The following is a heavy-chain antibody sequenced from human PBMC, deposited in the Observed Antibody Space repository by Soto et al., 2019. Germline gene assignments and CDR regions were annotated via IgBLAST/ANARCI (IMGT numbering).Heavy chain of an antibody. CDR2: ISWNCGNI. CDR1: GFTFDDYA. Sequence: EVQLVESGGGLVQPGRSLRLSCAASGFTFDDYAMPWVRQAPGKGREWVSGISWNCGNIGYADSVKGRFTISRDNAKNSLFLQMNSLRADDPALYFCVKDIYSSSSGQAYWGQATAVTVSS. D-gene: IGHD6-6*01. CDR3: VKDIYSSSSGQAY. J-gene: IGHJ4*02. V-gene: IGHV3-9*01.